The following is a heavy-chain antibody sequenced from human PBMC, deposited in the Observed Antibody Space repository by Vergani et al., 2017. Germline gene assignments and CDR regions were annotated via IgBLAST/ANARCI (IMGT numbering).Heavy chain of an antibody. CDR1: GYTFTDHY. J-gene: IGHJ4*02. CDR3: ATPQKLTTGLIEF. D-gene: IGHD1-1*01. Sequence: VQLVQSGAEVKKPGATMKLSCKVSGYTFTDHYMHSVTQAPGKGLEGMGIVDPEDDETIYAEKFKGTVTIAADQSTDTALLELRSLRFEDTAVYYCATPQKLTTGLIEFWGQGTMVSVSS. CDR2: VDPEDDET. V-gene: IGHV1-69-2*01.